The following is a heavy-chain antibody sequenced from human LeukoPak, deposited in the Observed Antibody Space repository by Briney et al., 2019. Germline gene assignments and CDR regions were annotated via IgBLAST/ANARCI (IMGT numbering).Heavy chain of an antibody. Sequence: PGGSLRLSCAASGFTFDDYGMSWIRQAPGRGLEWVSVIYSGGRTYYADSVKGRFTISRDNSRNTLYLQMNSLRAEDTAVYYCARGKEYYYDSSGYYYFDYWGQGTLVIVSS. CDR2: IYSGGRT. V-gene: IGHV3-53*01. D-gene: IGHD3-22*01. J-gene: IGHJ4*02. CDR3: ARGKEYYYDSSGYYYFDY. CDR1: GFTFDDYG.